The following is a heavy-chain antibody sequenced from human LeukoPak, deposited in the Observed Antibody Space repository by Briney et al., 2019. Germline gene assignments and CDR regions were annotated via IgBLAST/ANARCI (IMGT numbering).Heavy chain of an antibody. D-gene: IGHD1-1*01. J-gene: IGHJ3*02. V-gene: IGHV4-59*01. CDR3: AVNLTRHTFDI. Sequence: SETLSLTCTVSGDSISSYYWSWIRQPPGKGLEWIGYIYHSGSTNYNPSLKSRVTISADTSKDQFSLKLASVTAADTAVYYCAVNLTRHTFDIWGQGTMVTVSS. CDR2: IYHSGST. CDR1: GDSISSYY.